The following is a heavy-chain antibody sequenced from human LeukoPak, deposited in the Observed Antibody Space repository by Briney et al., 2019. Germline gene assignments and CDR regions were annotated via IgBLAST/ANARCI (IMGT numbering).Heavy chain of an antibody. CDR1: GGSISSYY. CDR2: IYYSGST. D-gene: IGHD3-16*01. Sequence: SETLSLTCTVSGGSISSYYWSWIRQPPGKGLEWIGYIYYSGSTNYNTSFKSRVTISVDTSKNQFSLKLSSVTAADTAVYYCARDLYPEYYYYMDVWGKGTTVTVSS. CDR3: ARDLYPEYYYYMDV. V-gene: IGHV4-59*01. J-gene: IGHJ6*03.